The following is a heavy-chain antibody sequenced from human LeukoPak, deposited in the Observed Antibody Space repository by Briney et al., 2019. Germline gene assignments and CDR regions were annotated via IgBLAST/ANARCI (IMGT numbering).Heavy chain of an antibody. Sequence: SETLSLTCTVSGGSISSYYWSWIRQPPGKGLEWIGTIYYSGSTKNNPSLKSRVTISVDTSKNQFSLKLRSVTAADTAVYYCARDCSGGSCFSGPFEYWGQGTLVTVSS. V-gene: IGHV4-59*12. CDR3: ARDCSGGSCFSGPFEY. D-gene: IGHD2-15*01. CDR2: IYYSGST. J-gene: IGHJ4*02. CDR1: GGSISSYY.